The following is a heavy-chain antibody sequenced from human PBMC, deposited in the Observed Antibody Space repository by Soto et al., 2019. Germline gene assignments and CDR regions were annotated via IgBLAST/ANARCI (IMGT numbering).Heavy chain of an antibody. J-gene: IGHJ1*01. Sequence: GGSLRLSCAGSGFPFSTYAMSWVRQTPEKGLEWVSGISGGGASTYYADSVKGRFTISRDNSKDTVSLHMDSLRVDDTAVYYCIAYCSSGSCYSSRALGGGGYFPHWGQGTLVTVSS. CDR2: ISGGGAST. CDR3: IAYCSSGSCYSSRALGGGGYFPH. CDR1: GFPFSTYA. D-gene: IGHD2-15*01. V-gene: IGHV3-23*01.